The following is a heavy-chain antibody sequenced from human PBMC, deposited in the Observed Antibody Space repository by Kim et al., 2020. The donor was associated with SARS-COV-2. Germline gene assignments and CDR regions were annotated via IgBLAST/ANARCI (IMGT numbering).Heavy chain of an antibody. Sequence: GGSLRLSCAASGFTFSSYAMHWVRQAPGKGLEWVAVISYDGSNKYYADSVKGRFTISRDNSKNTLYLQMNSLRAEDTAVYYCARPGSGGYRGPFDYWGQGTLVTVSS. CDR2: ISYDGSNK. CDR1: GFTFSSYA. J-gene: IGHJ4*02. V-gene: IGHV3-30*04. D-gene: IGHD3-10*01. CDR3: ARPGSGGYRGPFDY.